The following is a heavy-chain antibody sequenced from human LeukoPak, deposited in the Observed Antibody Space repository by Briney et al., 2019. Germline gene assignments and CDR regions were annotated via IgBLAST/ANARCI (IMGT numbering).Heavy chain of an antibody. V-gene: IGHV1-8*01. D-gene: IGHD1-26*01. J-gene: IGHJ4*02. CDR1: RYTFTSYD. CDR2: MNPNSGNT. Sequence: ASVKVSCKASRYTFTSYDTNWVRQATGQGLEWMGWMNPNSGNTGYAQKFQGRVTMTRSTSINTAYMELNSLTSEDTAVYYCARSSVGARRRIDYWGQGTLVTVSS. CDR3: ARSSVGARRRIDY.